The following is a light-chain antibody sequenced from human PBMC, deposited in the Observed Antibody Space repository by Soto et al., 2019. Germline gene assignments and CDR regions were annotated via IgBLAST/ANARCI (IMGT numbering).Light chain of an antibody. CDR2: AAS. J-gene: IGKJ1*01. CDR3: QQYKRSPVT. CDR1: QSVTSNQ. V-gene: IGKV3-20*01. Sequence: EIVLTQSPGTLSLSPGERATISCRASQSVTSNQVAWYQQRPGPAPLLIISAASTRATGLPYRFSGSGSGTEFTLTISRLEPEDFAVYYCQQYKRSPVTFGQGTKVEIK.